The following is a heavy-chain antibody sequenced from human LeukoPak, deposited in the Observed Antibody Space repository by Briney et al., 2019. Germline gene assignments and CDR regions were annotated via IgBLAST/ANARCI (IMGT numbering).Heavy chain of an antibody. V-gene: IGHV4-30-2*01. J-gene: IGHJ3*02. CDR3: ARADIVATNAFDI. CDR1: GGSIDTYY. D-gene: IGHD5-12*01. Sequence: MASETLSLTCTISGGSIDTYYWSWIRQPPGKGLEWIGYIYHSGSTYYNPSLKSRVTISVDRSKNQFSLKLSSVTAADTAVYYCARADIVATNAFDIWGQGTMATVSS. CDR2: IYHSGST.